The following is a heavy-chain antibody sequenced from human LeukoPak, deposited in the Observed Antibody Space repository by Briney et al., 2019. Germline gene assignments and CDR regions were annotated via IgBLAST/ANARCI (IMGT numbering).Heavy chain of an antibody. Sequence: ASVKVSCKASGYTFTSYGISWVRQAPGQGLEWMGWISAYNGNTNYAQKLQGRVTMTTDTFTSTAYMELRSLRSDDTAVYYCARSEEGYCSSTSCYPWFDPWGQGTLVTVSS. CDR3: ARSEEGYCSSTSCYPWFDP. CDR2: ISAYNGNT. D-gene: IGHD2-2*01. J-gene: IGHJ5*02. V-gene: IGHV1-18*01. CDR1: GYTFTSYG.